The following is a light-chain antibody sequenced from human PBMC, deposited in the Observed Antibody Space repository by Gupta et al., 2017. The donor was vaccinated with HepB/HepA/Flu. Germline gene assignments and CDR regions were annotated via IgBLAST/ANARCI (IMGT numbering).Light chain of an antibody. Sequence: PGERVTLSCRASQSVSSSFIMSYQQKPGQAPRHLIYGASTRATSIPARFSGSGSGTDFTLTISSLQPADFAVYYCQQNYNLPWTFGQGTKVEIK. CDR1: QSVSSSF. CDR2: GAS. J-gene: IGKJ1*01. CDR3: QQNYNLPWT. V-gene: IGKV3-7*04.